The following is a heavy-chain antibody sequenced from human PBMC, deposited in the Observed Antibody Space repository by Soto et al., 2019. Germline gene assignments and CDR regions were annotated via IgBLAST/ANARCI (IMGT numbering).Heavy chain of an antibody. D-gene: IGHD2-2*01. CDR3: ARYIPGVRYYGMDV. CDR1: GFTFCSYA. CDR2: IGESGTPT. J-gene: IGHJ6*02. Sequence: PGGSLRLSCAASGFTFCSYAMKWVRQAPGKGLEWVSLIGESGTPTYYADSVKGRFTISRDNSGNTLFLEMYSLRAEDTAVYYCARYIPGVRYYGMDVWGQGTTVTVSS. V-gene: IGHV3-23*01.